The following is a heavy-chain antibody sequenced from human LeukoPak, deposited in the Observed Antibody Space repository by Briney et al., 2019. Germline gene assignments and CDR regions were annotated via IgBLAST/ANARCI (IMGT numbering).Heavy chain of an antibody. Sequence: SETLSLTCTVSGGSISSSSYYWSWIRQPAGKGLEWIGRIYTSGSTNYNPSLKSRVTMSVDTSKNQFSLKLSSVTAADTAVYYCARDKHGSGSFDYWGQGTLVTVSS. J-gene: IGHJ4*02. CDR2: IYTSGST. D-gene: IGHD3-10*01. CDR1: GGSISSSSYY. CDR3: ARDKHGSGSFDY. V-gene: IGHV4-61*02.